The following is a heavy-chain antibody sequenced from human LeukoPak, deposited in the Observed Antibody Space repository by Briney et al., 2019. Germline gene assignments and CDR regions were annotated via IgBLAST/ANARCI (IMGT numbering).Heavy chain of an antibody. CDR3: ARXXXYTYH. CDR2: IYPSPSAT. J-gene: IGHJ4*02. V-gene: IGHV5-51*01. CDR1: GSIFSSXW. D-gene: IGHD5-18*01. Sequence: ISXEGSGSIFSSXWSAWGRXLXGXGVAWMAIIYPSPSATTYSPSFQRQVTISVDKSINTAYLQSSSLKASDTAMYYCARXXXYTYHWGQGTLVTXXX.